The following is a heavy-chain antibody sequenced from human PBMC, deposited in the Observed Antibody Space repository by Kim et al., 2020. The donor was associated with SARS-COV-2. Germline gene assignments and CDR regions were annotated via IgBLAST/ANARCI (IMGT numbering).Heavy chain of an antibody. CDR2: ISNSGRTT. CDR1: GFTFYSYE. CDR3: ARLSRAGFDY. V-gene: IGHV3-48*03. D-gene: IGHD6-25*01. J-gene: IGHJ4*02. Sequence: GGSLRLSCAASGFTFYSYEMNWVRQAPGKGLEWISYISNSGRTTNYADFVRGRFTVSRDNPENSLSLQLTSLRADDTAVYFCARLSRAGFDYWGQGALVIVSS.